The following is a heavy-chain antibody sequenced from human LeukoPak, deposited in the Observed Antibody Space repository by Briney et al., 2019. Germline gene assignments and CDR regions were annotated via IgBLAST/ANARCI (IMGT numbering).Heavy chain of an antibody. Sequence: ASVKVSCKASGYTFTSYAMNWVRQAPGQGLEWMGWISAYNGNTNYAQKLQGRVTMTTDTSTSTAYMELRSLRSDDTAVYYCARDRFSSGWSPPDYWGQGTLVTVSS. J-gene: IGHJ4*02. V-gene: IGHV1-18*01. CDR2: ISAYNGNT. D-gene: IGHD6-19*01. CDR3: ARDRFSSGWSPPDY. CDR1: GYTFTSYA.